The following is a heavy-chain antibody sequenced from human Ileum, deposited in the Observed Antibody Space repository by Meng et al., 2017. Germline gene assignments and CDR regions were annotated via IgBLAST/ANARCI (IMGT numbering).Heavy chain of an antibody. CDR3: ARAGGRSSWYYFDSSGYYPLDY. J-gene: IGHJ4*02. CDR2: ISSSGSTI. V-gene: IGHV3-11*04. Sequence: GESLKISCAASGFTFSDYYMSWIRQVPGKGLEWVSYISSSGSTIYYADSLKGRFTISRDNAKNSLYLQMNSLRAEDTAVYYCARAGGRSSWYYFDSSGYYPLDYWGQGTLVTVSS. D-gene: IGHD3-22*01. CDR1: GFTFSDYY.